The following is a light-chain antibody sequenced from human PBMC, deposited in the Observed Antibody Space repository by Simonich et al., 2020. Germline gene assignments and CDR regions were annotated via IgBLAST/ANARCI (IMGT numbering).Light chain of an antibody. CDR1: SSDVGGYNY. V-gene: IGLV2-14*01. CDR2: DVS. CDR3: SSYTSSSTLV. J-gene: IGLJ2*01. Sequence: QSALTQPASVSGSPGQSITISCTGTSSDVGGYNYVSWYPPHPGKAPKLMIYDVSKRPSGVSNRFSGSKSGNTASLTISGLQAEDEADYYCSSYTSSSTLVFGGGTKLTVL.